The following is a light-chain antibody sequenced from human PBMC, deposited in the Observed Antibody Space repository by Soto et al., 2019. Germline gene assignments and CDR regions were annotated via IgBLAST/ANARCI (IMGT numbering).Light chain of an antibody. CDR3: HQYSSSPRT. V-gene: IGKV3-20*01. J-gene: IGKJ1*01. Sequence: EVVLTQSPGTLSLSTGGRATLSCRVSQSVSNNYLAWYQQKPGQAPRLLIYGASTRATGVPDRFSGSGSGTEFTLTISRLEPEDFVVFYCHQYSSSPRTFGQGTRVEVK. CDR1: QSVSNNY. CDR2: GAS.